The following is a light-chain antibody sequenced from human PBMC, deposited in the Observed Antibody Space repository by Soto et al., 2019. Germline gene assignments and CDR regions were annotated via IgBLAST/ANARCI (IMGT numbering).Light chain of an antibody. J-gene: IGKJ1*01. V-gene: IGKV3D-15*01. CDR2: GAS. CDR1: QSVTSN. CDR3: QQYINWPRT. Sequence: EIVLTQSPATLSVSPGERATLSCRASQSVTSNLAWYQQKPGQAPRLLIYGASSRATGIPDRFSGSGSGTDFTLTISRLEPEDFAVYYCQQYINWPRTFGQGTKVDIK.